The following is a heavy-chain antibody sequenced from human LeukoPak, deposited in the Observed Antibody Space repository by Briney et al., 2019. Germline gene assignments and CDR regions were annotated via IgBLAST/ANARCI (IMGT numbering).Heavy chain of an antibody. V-gene: IGHV1-18*04. Sequence: ASVKVSCKASGYTFTSYYMHWVRQAPGQGLEWMGWISAYNGNTNYAQKLQGRVTMTTDTSTSTAYMELRSLRSDDTAVYYCARGPRGYSYGYSYYYMDVWGKGTTVTISS. J-gene: IGHJ6*03. D-gene: IGHD5-18*01. CDR1: GYTFTSYY. CDR3: ARGPRGYSYGYSYYYMDV. CDR2: ISAYNGNT.